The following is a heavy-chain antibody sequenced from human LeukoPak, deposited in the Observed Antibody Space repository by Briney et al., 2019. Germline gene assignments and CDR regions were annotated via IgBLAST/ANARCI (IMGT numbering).Heavy chain of an antibody. Sequence: GGSLRLSCAASGFTFSSYGMHWVRQAPGKGLEWVAVISYDGSNKYYADSVKGRFTISRDNSKNTLYLQMNSLRAEDTAVYYCAKGLWFGELLSSWFDPWGQGTLVTVSS. CDR1: GFTFSSYG. J-gene: IGHJ5*02. CDR3: AKGLWFGELLSSWFDP. V-gene: IGHV3-30*18. CDR2: ISYDGSNK. D-gene: IGHD3-10*01.